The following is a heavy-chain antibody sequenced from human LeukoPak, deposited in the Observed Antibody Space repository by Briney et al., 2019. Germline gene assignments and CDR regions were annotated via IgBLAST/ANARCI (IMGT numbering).Heavy chain of an antibody. Sequence: PSETLSLTCDVSGSSLNIDQYWXXXXXSXXXXXXXXXSXHQTXSPYYNPSLGRXVSLSIDSTKNSSSLRLTSVTAADTAVYYCAMLRLGELSLVANAYDIWGQGTMVIVSS. CDR3: AMLRLGELSLVANAYDI. CDR2: XHQTXSP. CDR1: GSSLNIDQY. D-gene: IGHD3-16*02. V-gene: IGHV4-38-2*01. J-gene: IGHJ3*02.